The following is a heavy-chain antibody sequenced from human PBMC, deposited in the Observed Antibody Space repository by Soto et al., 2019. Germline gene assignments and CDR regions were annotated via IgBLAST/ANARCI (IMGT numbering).Heavy chain of an antibody. Sequence: QVQLVQSGAEVKKPGASVKVSCKASGYTFTSYDINWVRQATGQGLEWMGWMNPNSGNTGYAQKFQGRVTMTRNTSISTAYMELSSLRSEDTAVYYCATPRSPYYYGSGIYYGMDVWGQGTTVTVSS. D-gene: IGHD3-10*01. J-gene: IGHJ6*02. CDR1: GYTFTSYD. V-gene: IGHV1-8*01. CDR2: MNPNSGNT. CDR3: ATPRSPYYYGSGIYYGMDV.